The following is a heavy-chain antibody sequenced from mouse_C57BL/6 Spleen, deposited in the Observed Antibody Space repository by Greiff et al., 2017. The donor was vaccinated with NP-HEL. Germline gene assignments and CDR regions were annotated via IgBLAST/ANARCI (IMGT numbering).Heavy chain of an antibody. J-gene: IGHJ4*01. V-gene: IGHV1-80*01. CDR2: IYPGDGDT. CDR1: GYAFSSYW. CDR3: ASYDYDDAMDY. D-gene: IGHD2-4*01. Sequence: VQLQQSGAELVKPGASVKISCKASGYAFSSYWVNWVKQRPGKGLEWIGQIYPGDGDTNYNGKFKGKATLTADKSSSTAYMQLSSLTSEDSAVYFCASYDYDDAMDYWGQGTSVTVSS.